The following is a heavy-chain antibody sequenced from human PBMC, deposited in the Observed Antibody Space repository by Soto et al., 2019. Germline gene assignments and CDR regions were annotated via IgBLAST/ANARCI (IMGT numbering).Heavy chain of an antibody. Sequence: QVQLVQSGAEVKKPGASVKVSCKTSGYSFAGYFVHWVRQAPGQGLEWMGWINPNNGDTSYSQKFQGRVSMTRDTPINTAYMELSSLTSDATAVYYCARDFVGVVMDYGMDVWGQGTTVTVSS. CDR3: ARDFVGVVMDYGMDV. V-gene: IGHV1-2*02. CDR2: INPNNGDT. CDR1: GYSFAGYF. J-gene: IGHJ6*02. D-gene: IGHD2-15*01.